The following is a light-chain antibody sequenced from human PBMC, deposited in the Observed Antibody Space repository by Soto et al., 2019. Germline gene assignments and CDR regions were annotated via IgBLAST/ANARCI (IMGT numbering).Light chain of an antibody. Sequence: DIQMTQSPSSLSASVGDRVTITCQASQDIRNYLNWYQQKPGKAPKLLIYDASNLETGVPSRFSGSGSGTDFTFSISRLQPEDIATYYCQQYDNLPWTFGQGNKVDIK. CDR1: QDIRNY. CDR2: DAS. J-gene: IGKJ1*01. CDR3: QQYDNLPWT. V-gene: IGKV1-33*01.